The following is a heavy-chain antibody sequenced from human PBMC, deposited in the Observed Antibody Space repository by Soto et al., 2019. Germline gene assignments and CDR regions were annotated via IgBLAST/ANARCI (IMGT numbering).Heavy chain of an antibody. D-gene: IGHD7-27*01. V-gene: IGHV3-23*01. CDR2: INTNGNR. Sequence: EVQLLESGGGLVQPGGSLRLSCAASGFPFTSYGVSWVRQAPGKGLEWVSTINTNGNRHYADSVKGRFTISRDSSESMLYLDMNNLRAEDTALYSGARKLGVGHYPFRHWGQGTLVTVSS. CDR1: GFPFTSYG. CDR3: ARKLGVGHYPFRH. J-gene: IGHJ4*02.